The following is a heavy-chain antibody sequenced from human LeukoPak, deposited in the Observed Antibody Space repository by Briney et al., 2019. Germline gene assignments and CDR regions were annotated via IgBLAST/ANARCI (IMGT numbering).Heavy chain of an antibody. J-gene: IGHJ6*04. V-gene: IGHV3-7*03. CDR2: IYQDGSKK. CDR3: ACTNTFDV. D-gene: IGHD2/OR15-2a*01. CDR1: GFMFSNYW. Sequence: PGGSLRLSCAASGFMFSNYWMNWVRQAPGKGLEGVANIYQDGSKKNYVDSVKGRFTISRDNAIDSLYLQMNNLRAEDTAVYYCACTNTFDVWGKGATVTVFS.